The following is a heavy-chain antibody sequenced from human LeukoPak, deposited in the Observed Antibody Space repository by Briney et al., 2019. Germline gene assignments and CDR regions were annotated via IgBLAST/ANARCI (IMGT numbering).Heavy chain of an antibody. CDR3: AKDPNPYDSSGYYRY. J-gene: IGHJ4*02. Sequence: PGGSLRLSCAASGFTFSSYAMSWVRQAPGKGLEWVSAISGSGGSTYYADSVKGRFTISRDNSKNTLYLQMNSLRAEDTAVYYCAKDPNPYDSSGYYRYWGQGTLVTVSS. D-gene: IGHD3-22*01. V-gene: IGHV3-23*01. CDR1: GFTFSSYA. CDR2: ISGSGGST.